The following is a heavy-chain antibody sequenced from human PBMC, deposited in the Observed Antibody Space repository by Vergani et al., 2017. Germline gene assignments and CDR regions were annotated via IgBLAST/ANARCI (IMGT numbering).Heavy chain of an antibody. J-gene: IGHJ4*02. Sequence: QVQLVQSGAEVKKPGASVKVSCTASGYTFTDYFMHWVRQAPGQGLERMGWSNPNSGGTNYAQKSQGRVTMTWDTSISTAYMELSNLRSAATAAYYCARDSTSSHRDYFDYWGQGTLVTVSS. CDR1: GYTFTDYF. D-gene: IGHD6-13*01. CDR3: ARDSTSSHRDYFDY. CDR2: SNPNSGGT. V-gene: IGHV1-2*02.